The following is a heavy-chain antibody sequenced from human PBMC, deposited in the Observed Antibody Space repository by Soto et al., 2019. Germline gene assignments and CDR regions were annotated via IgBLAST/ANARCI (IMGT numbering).Heavy chain of an antibody. D-gene: IGHD3-22*01. CDR2: ISGSGGST. V-gene: IGHV3-23*01. Sequence: TGGSLRLSCAASGFTFSSYAMSWVRQAPGKGLEWVSAISGSGGSTYYADSVKGRFTISRDNSKNTLYLQMNSLRAEDTAVYYCAKDLEGITMIGVAFDIWGQGTMVTVSS. J-gene: IGHJ3*02. CDR1: GFTFSSYA. CDR3: AKDLEGITMIGVAFDI.